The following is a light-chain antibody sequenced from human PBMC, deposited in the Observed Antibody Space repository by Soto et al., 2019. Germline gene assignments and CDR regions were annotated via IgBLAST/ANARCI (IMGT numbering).Light chain of an antibody. Sequence: QSVLTQPPSASGTPGQRVTISCSGSSSNIKSNSVNWYQHFPGTAPKLLIYNDNQRPSGVPDRFSGSKSGTSASLAISGLQSEDEADYYCAAWDDSLKEVLFGGGTQLTVL. CDR3: AAWDDSLKEVL. CDR1: SSNIKSNS. CDR2: NDN. J-gene: IGLJ2*01. V-gene: IGLV1-44*01.